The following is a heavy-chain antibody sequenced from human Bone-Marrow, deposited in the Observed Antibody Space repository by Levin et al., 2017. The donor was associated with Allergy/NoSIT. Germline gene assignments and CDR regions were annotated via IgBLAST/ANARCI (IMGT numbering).Heavy chain of an antibody. CDR1: GFTFSNYW. V-gene: IGHV3-7*04. Sequence: GGSLRLSCAVSGFTFSNYWMSWVRQAPGKGLEWVANIRQDGRVEYNVDSVKGRFTISRDNAKSSLYLQMDSLRAEDTAVYYCARDPGTSAAGTVGYFDYWGQGTLVTVSS. CDR2: IRQDGRVE. CDR3: ARDPGTSAAGTVGYFDY. J-gene: IGHJ4*02. D-gene: IGHD6-13*01.